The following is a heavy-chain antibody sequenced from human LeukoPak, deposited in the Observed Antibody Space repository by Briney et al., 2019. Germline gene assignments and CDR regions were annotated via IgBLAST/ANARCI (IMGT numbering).Heavy chain of an antibody. CDR1: GGSFSGYY. CDR3: ARRGGAAAAKGAFDI. CDR2: INHSGST. V-gene: IGHV4-34*01. J-gene: IGHJ3*02. Sequence: PSETLSLTCAVYGGSFSGYYWSWIRQPPGKGLEWIGEINHSGSTNYNPSLKSRVTISVDTSKNQFSLKLSSVTAADTAVYYCARRGGAAAAKGAFDIWGQGTMVTVSS. D-gene: IGHD6-13*01.